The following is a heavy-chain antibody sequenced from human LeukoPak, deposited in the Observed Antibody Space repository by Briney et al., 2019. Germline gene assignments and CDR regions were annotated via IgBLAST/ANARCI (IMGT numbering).Heavy chain of an antibody. V-gene: IGHV3-30*03. D-gene: IGHD2-2*01. J-gene: IGHJ4*02. CDR1: GFTFTTYG. CDR3: ARPRGCGSARCNNFDY. Sequence: PGGSLRLSCAVSGFTFTTYGMHWVRQAPGKGLEWVAPISFDGSEKYYADSVKGRFTISRDNTKKSLYLQLNSLRPEDSAVYYCARPRGCGSARCNNFDYWGQGTLVTVSS. CDR2: ISFDGSEK.